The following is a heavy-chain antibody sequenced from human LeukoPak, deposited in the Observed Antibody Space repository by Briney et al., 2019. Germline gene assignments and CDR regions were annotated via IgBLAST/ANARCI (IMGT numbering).Heavy chain of an antibody. CDR2: IYYSGST. J-gene: IGHJ4*02. CDR3: ARLDSSGYYPFDY. V-gene: IGHV4-31*03. CDR1: GGSISSGGYY. Sequence: PSQTLSLTCTVSGGSISSGGYYWSWIRQHPGKGLEWIGYIYYSGSTYYNPSLKSRVTISVETSKTQFSLKLSSVTAADTAVYYCARLDSSGYYPFDYWGQGTLVTVSS. D-gene: IGHD3-22*01.